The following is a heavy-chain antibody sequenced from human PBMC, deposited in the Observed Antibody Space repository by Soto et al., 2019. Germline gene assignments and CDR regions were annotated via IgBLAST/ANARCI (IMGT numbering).Heavy chain of an antibody. J-gene: IGHJ4*02. CDR1: GFTISSYW. CDR2: IKQDGSER. Sequence: EVQLVESGGGLVQPGGSLRLSCIGSGFTISSYWMTWVRQAPGKGPEWVANIKQDGSERYYVDSVKGRFSISRDNAKNSLYLQRNSRRPEDTAVYQCARGVAAHPGELWGQGTLVT. CDR3: ARGVAAHPGEL. D-gene: IGHD1-26*01. V-gene: IGHV3-7*05.